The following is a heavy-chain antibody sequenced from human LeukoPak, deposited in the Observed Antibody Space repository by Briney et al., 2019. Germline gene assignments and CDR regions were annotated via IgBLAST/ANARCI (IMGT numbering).Heavy chain of an antibody. J-gene: IGHJ4*02. CDR2: ISSDESSA. V-gene: IGHV3-74*01. D-gene: IGHD5-12*01. CDR1: GFTFSIYW. Sequence: PGGSLTLSCAPSGFTFSIYWMHWVPQAPGKGVVGVSRISSDESSATYADSVKGRFTISRDNAKNTLYLQMNSLRAEDTAVYYCARGTGYAVFDYWGQGTLVTVSS. CDR3: ARGTGYAVFDY.